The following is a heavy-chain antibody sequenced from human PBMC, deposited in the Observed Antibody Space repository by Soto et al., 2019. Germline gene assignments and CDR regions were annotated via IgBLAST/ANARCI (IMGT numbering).Heavy chain of an antibody. V-gene: IGHV3-43*01. D-gene: IGHD3-10*01. Sequence: GGSLRLSCAASGFTFDDYTMHWVRQAPGKGLEWVSLISWDGGSTYYADSVKGRFTISRDNSKNSLYLQMNSLRTEDTALYYCAKDVTFRSGAGSNWFDPWGQGTLVTVSS. CDR1: GFTFDDYT. CDR2: ISWDGGST. CDR3: AKDVTFRSGAGSNWFDP. J-gene: IGHJ5*02.